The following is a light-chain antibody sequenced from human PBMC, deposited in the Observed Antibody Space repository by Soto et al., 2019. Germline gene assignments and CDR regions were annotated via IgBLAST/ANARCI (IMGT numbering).Light chain of an antibody. CDR2: GAS. CDR3: QQYNDWPPMYT. CDR1: QSVSNN. J-gene: IGKJ2*01. Sequence: EIVMTQSPATLSVSPGERATLFCRASQSVSNNLAWYQQKPGQAPRFLIYGASTRATGIPARFIGSGSGTEFTLTISSLQSEDFAVYHCQQYNDWPPMYTFGQGTKLEIK. V-gene: IGKV3-15*01.